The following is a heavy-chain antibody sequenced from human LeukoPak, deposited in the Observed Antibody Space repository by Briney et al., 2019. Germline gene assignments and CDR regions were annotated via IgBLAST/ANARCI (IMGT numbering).Heavy chain of an antibody. CDR1: GFTFSSYG. D-gene: IGHD5-18*01. Sequence: PGGSLRLSCAGSGFTFSSYGLSWVRQAPGKGLGWVSAISGSGGSTYYADSVKGRFAISRDNSKNTLYLQMNSLRAEDTAVYYCAKGGQLWPLDYWGQGTLVTVSS. CDR3: AKGGQLWPLDY. J-gene: IGHJ4*02. CDR2: ISGSGGST. V-gene: IGHV3-23*01.